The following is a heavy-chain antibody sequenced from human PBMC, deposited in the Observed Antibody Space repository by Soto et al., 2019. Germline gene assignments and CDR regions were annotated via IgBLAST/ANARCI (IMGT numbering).Heavy chain of an antibody. J-gene: IGHJ4*01. CDR2: ISVDGGDT. V-gene: IGHV3-74*01. CDR3: ASAPEQRLIDY. D-gene: IGHD6-19*01. CDR1: GFRLSDYW. Sequence: GGSLRLSCAASGFRLSDYWMHWVRQVPGKGLLWVSRISVDGGDTTYAESVKGRFTISRDNAKNTLYLQMDTLRAEDTAIYYCASAPEQRLIDYWGHGSLVTVSS.